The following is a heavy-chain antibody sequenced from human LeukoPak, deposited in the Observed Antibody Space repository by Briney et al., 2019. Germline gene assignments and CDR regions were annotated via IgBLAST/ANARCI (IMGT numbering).Heavy chain of an antibody. J-gene: IGHJ5*02. CDR3: ARHVVPADIGFSSWFDP. Sequence: PGESLKISCKGSGYTFNTFWVGWVRQMPGKGLEWMGIIYPGDSDTRYSPSFQGQVNISVDKSLTTAYLQWSSLKASDTAMYYCARHVVPADIGFSSWFDPWGQGTLVTVSS. D-gene: IGHD2-2*02. CDR1: GYTFNTFW. V-gene: IGHV5-51*01. CDR2: IYPGDSDT.